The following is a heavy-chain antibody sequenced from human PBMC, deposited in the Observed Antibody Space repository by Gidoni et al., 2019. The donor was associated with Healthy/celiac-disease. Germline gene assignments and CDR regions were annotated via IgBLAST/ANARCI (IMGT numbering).Heavy chain of an antibody. J-gene: IGHJ6*02. CDR3: ARVRGVMGGMVYYYGMDV. D-gene: IGHD3-10*01. V-gene: IGHV4-34*01. CDR2: INHSGST. CDR1: GGSFSGYY. Sequence: QVQLQQWGAGLLKPSETLSLTCAVYGGSFSGYYWSWIRQPPGKGLEWIGEINHSGSTNYNPSLKSRVTISVDTSKNQFSLKLSSVTAADTAVYYCARVRGVMGGMVYYYGMDVWGQGTTVTVSS.